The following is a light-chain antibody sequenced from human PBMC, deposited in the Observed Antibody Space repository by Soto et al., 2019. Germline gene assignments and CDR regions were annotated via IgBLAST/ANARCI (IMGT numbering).Light chain of an antibody. CDR2: GST. CDR1: QNVDSTY. J-gene: IGKJ2*01. Sequence: DIVLTQSPGTLSLSPGERATLSCRASQNVDSTYLAWYQQKPGQAPRLVIYGSTRRAPGVPDRFSGSGSGIVFPLTIRRLAPDVFEGYLCQQNGGSTLYSFGPGTKVDIK. CDR3: QQNGGSTLYS. V-gene: IGKV3-20*01.